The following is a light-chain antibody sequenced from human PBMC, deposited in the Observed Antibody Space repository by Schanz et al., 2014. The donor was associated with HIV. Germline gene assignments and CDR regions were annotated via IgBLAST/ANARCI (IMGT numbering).Light chain of an antibody. CDR2: DAC. J-gene: IGKJ3*01. Sequence: ENVLTQSPDILSLSPGERATLSCRASQTVSNNYLAWYQQKPGQAPRLLIYDACNRATGIPDRFSGSGSGTDFTLTISGLEPEDFAVYYCHHYGGSFGPGTTVDYK. CDR1: QTVSNNY. V-gene: IGKV3-20*01. CDR3: HHYGGS.